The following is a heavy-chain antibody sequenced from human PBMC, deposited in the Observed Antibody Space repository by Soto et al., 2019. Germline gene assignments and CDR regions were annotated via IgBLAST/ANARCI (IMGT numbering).Heavy chain of an antibody. CDR1: GYSFSSYG. J-gene: IGHJ5*02. CDR2: ISPSTHET. V-gene: IGHV1-18*01. Sequence: VHLVQSGAEVREPGGSMKVSCKASGYSFSSYGITWVRQAPGQGLEWMGWISPSTHETNYAQKCQGRVTVTTDTATSTDFIELRNLKSDDTAVYYCARDWYPRFDPWCPGTLVTVSS. CDR3: ARDWYPRFDP. D-gene: IGHD6-13*01.